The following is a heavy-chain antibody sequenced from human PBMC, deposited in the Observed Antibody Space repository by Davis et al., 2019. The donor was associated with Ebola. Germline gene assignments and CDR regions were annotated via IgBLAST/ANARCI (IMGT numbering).Heavy chain of an antibody. D-gene: IGHD4-23*01. J-gene: IGHJ6*02. Sequence: ASVKVSCKASGYTFTSYAMHWVRQAPGQRLEWMGWISTGNGNARYSQKFQGRVTITRDTSATTAYMELSSLRSEDTAVYYCAKLGTSADYYAMDVWGQGTTVTVSS. CDR3: AKLGTSADYYAMDV. CDR1: GYTFTSYA. CDR2: ISTGNGNA. V-gene: IGHV1-3*04.